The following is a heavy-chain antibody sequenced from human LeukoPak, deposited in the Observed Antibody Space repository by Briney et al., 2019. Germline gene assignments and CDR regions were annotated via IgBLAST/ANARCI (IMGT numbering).Heavy chain of an antibody. CDR3: AKGVATIPGGCDY. D-gene: IGHD2-15*01. V-gene: IGHV3-30*02. Sequence: GGSLRLSCAASGFTFSSYGMHGVRQAPGKGLEWVAFIRYDGSNKYYADSVKGRFTISRDNSKNTLYLQMNSLRAEDTAVYYCAKGVATIPGGCDYWGQGTLVTVSS. J-gene: IGHJ4*02. CDR1: GFTFSSYG. CDR2: IRYDGSNK.